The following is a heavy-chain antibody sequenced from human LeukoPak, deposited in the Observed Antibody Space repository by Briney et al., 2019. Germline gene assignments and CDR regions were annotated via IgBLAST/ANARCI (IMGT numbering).Heavy chain of an antibody. V-gene: IGHV3-74*01. Sequence: GGSLRLSCAAPGFTFSSYWMHWVRQAPGKGLVWVSRINSDGSSTSYADSVKGRFTISRDNAKNTLYLQMNSLRAEDTAVYYCARDQDFTVVTQNFDYWGQGTLVTVSS. D-gene: IGHD4-23*01. J-gene: IGHJ4*02. CDR2: INSDGSST. CDR1: GFTFSSYW. CDR3: ARDQDFTVVTQNFDY.